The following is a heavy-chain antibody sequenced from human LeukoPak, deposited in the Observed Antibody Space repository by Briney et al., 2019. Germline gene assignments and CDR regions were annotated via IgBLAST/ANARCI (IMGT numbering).Heavy chain of an antibody. V-gene: IGHV1-18*01. D-gene: IGHD3-22*01. CDR3: ARDPGIYYHDSSGRFDY. CDR1: GYTFTNYG. J-gene: IGHJ4*02. Sequence: ASVKVSCKASGYTFTNYGLSWVRQAPGQGLEWMGWISGFNGITNYAQRPQGRVTMTTDTSTNTAYMELRSLRSDDTAVYYCARDPGIYYHDSSGRFDYWGQGTLVTVSS. CDR2: ISGFNGIT.